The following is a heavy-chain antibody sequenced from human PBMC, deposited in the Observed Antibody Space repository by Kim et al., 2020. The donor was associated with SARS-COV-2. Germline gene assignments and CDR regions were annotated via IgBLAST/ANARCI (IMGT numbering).Heavy chain of an antibody. Sequence: GGSLRLSCAASGFTFSSYAMSWVRQAPGKGLEWVSAISGSGGSTYYADSVKGRFTISRDNSKNTLYLQMNSLRAEDTAVYYCAKDTEGYYDSSGYYLYRAYYYYYGMDVWGQGTTVTVSS. CDR1: GFTFSSYA. D-gene: IGHD3-22*01. V-gene: IGHV3-23*01. J-gene: IGHJ6*02. CDR2: ISGSGGST. CDR3: AKDTEGYYDSSGYYLYRAYYYYYGMDV.